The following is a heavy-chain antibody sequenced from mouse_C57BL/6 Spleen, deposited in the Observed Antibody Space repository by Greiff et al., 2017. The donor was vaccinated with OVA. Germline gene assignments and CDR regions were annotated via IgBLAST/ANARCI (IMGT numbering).Heavy chain of an antibody. CDR3: ARDYGSGYFDV. CDR1: GYSITSGYY. CDR2: ISYDGSN. V-gene: IGHV3-6*01. Sequence: EVKLMESGPGLVKPSQSLSLTCSVTGYSITSGYYWNWIRQFPGNKLEWMGYISYDGSNNYNPSLKNRISITRDTSKNQFFLKLNSVTTEDTATYYCARDYGSGYFDVWGTGTTVTVSS. D-gene: IGHD1-1*01. J-gene: IGHJ1*03.